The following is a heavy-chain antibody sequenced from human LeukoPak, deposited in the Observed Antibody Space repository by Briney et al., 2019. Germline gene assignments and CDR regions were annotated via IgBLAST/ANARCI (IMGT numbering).Heavy chain of an antibody. CDR1: GYTFADYY. Sequence: ASVKVSCKASGYTFADYYMHWVRQAPGQGLEWMGWINPNSGGTGNAQKFRGRVTMTRDTSISTAYMELSGLRSDDTAVYYCARDSGLGPTWHPFDHWGQGTPVTVSS. CDR2: INPNSGGT. J-gene: IGHJ4*02. CDR3: ARDSGLGPTWHPFDH. D-gene: IGHD1-26*01. V-gene: IGHV1-2*02.